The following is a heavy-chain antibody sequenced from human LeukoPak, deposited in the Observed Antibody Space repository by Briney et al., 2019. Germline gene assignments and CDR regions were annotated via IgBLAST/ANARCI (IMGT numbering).Heavy chain of an antibody. CDR1: GGSISSNNYY. D-gene: IGHD1-26*01. V-gene: IGHV4-39*07. Sequence: SETLSLTCTVSGGSISSNNYYWGWIRQPPSTGLEWIGSMYYSGSIFYNPSLKSRVTISINTSKNQFSLKVSSMTAADTAVYYCARARVPGSYSPKGPFDYWGQGTLVTVSS. CDR2: MYYSGSI. J-gene: IGHJ4*02. CDR3: ARARVPGSYSPKGPFDY.